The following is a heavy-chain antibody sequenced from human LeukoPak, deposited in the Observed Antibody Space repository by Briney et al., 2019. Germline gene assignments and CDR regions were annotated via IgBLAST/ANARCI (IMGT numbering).Heavy chain of an antibody. Sequence: PGGSLRLSCAASGFTFSSYAMSWVRQAPGKGLEWVSAISGSGGSTYCADSVKGRFTISRDNSKNTLYLQMNSLRAEDTAVYYCAKAPYYYYFYGMDVWGQGTTVTVSS. CDR2: ISGSGGST. V-gene: IGHV3-23*01. CDR1: GFTFSSYA. J-gene: IGHJ6*02. CDR3: AKAPYYYYFYGMDV.